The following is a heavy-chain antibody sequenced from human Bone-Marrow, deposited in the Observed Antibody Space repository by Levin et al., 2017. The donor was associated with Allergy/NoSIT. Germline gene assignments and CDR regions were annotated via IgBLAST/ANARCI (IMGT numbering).Heavy chain of an antibody. CDR1: GFSLSTTGMC. CDR2: IDWDGDK. V-gene: IGHV2-70*12. Sequence: SGPTLVKPTQTLTLTCTFSGFSLSTTGMCVTWIRQPPGKALEWLALIDWDGDKYYSASLRSRLTVSKDTSNDQVVLTMTNMDPVDTAKYFSVQSTSGYYFDYWAQGTLVTVSS. J-gene: IGHJ4*02. D-gene: IGHD5-12*01. CDR3: VQSTSGYYFDY.